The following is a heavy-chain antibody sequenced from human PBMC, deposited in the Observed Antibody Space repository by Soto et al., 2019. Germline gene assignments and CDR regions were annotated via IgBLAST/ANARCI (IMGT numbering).Heavy chain of an antibody. V-gene: IGHV3-23*01. CDR2: ITGNGGT. D-gene: IGHD3-22*01. CDR1: GFTFSIYA. J-gene: IGHJ4*02. CDR3: AKDAPGSGWLSDY. Sequence: EVQLLESGGGLIQPGGSLRLCCAASGFTFSIYAMSWVRQAPGKGLEWVSTITGNGGTSYADFVRGRFTISRDNSKNTLYLQMKSLRAEDTAVYYCAKDAPGSGWLSDYWGQGTLVTVSS.